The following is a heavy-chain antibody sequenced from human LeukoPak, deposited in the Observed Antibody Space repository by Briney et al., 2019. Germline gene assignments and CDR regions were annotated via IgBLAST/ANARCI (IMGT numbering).Heavy chain of an antibody. CDR2: TYYRSKWFN. V-gene: IGHV6-1*01. CDR3: ARGDCTGGICYSDSSFHI. Sequence: SQTLSLTCAISGDSVSNNKTTWNWIRQSLSRGLEWLGRTYYRSKWFNEYAESVESRITIKPDTSRNQFSLQLTSVTPEDTSVYYCARGDCTGGICYSDSSFHIWGRGTMVTVSS. D-gene: IGHD2-15*01. J-gene: IGHJ3*02. CDR1: GDSVSNNKTT.